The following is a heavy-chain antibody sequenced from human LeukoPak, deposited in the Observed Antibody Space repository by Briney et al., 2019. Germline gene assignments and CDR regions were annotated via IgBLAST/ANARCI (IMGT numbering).Heavy chain of an antibody. CDR3: ARVGAAAGTNWFDP. Sequence: ASETLSLTCTVSGGSISSSSYYWGWIRQPPGKGLEWIGSIYYSGSTYYNPSLKSRVTISVDTSKNQFSLKLSSVTAADTAVYYCARVGAAAGTNWFDPWGQGTLVTVSS. V-gene: IGHV4-39*07. CDR2: IYYSGST. CDR1: GGSISSSSYY. D-gene: IGHD6-13*01. J-gene: IGHJ5*02.